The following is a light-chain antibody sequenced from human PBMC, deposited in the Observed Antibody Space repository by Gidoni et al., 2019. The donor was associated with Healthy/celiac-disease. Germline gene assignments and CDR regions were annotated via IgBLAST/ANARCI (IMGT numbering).Light chain of an antibody. Sequence: QSALPQPPSASGSPGQSVTISCTGTSRAVGGYTYVSWYQQHPGKAPKLMIYEVSKRPSGVPDRFSGSKSGNTASLTVSGLQAEDEADYYCSSYAGSNNWVFGGGTKLTVL. CDR2: EVS. V-gene: IGLV2-8*01. CDR3: SSYAGSNNWV. J-gene: IGLJ3*02. CDR1: SRAVGGYTY.